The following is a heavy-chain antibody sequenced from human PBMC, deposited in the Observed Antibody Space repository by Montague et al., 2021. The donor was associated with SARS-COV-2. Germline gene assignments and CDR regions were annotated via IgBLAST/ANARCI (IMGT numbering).Heavy chain of an antibody. V-gene: IGHV4-39*01. Sequence: SETLSLTCSVSGGSITGSSYYWGWIRQSPDKGLEWIGNIYYSGSTYYNPSLKSRVTISVDTSKYQSSLKLSSVTAADTAVYYCVSLWKYGSGSHYAPWDYYNYGVDVWGQGTTVTVSS. J-gene: IGHJ6*02. CDR2: IYYSGST. CDR3: VSLWKYGSGSHYAPWDYYNYGVDV. CDR1: GGSITGSSYY. D-gene: IGHD3-10*01.